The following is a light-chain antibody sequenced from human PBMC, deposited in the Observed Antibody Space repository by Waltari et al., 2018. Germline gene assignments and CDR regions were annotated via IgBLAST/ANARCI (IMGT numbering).Light chain of an antibody. CDR2: GAS. J-gene: IGKJ1*01. Sequence: EIVLTQSPGTLSLSPGEGATLSCRASQSVSSSYLAWYQQKPGQAPRLLIYGASSRATGIPDRFSGSGSGTDFTLTISRLEPEDSAIYYCQQYNIWPWTFGPGTNVDIK. CDR1: QSVSSSY. V-gene: IGKV3-20*01. CDR3: QQYNIWPWT.